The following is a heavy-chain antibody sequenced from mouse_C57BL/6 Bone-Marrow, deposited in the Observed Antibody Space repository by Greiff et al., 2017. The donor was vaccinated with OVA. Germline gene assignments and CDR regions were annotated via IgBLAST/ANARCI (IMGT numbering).Heavy chain of an antibody. Sequence: EVKLVESGGGLVQPGGSLKLSCAASGFTFSDYYMYWVRQTPEKRLEWVAYISNGGGSTYYPDTVQGRFTISRDNAKTTLYLQMSRLKSEDTAMYYCARRLRIYWYFDVWGTGTTVTVSS. V-gene: IGHV5-12*01. D-gene: IGHD2-4*01. CDR1: GFTFSDYY. J-gene: IGHJ1*03. CDR3: ARRLRIYWYFDV. CDR2: ISNGGGST.